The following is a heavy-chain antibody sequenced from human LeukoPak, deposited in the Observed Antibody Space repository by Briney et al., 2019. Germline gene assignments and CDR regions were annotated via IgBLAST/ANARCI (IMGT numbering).Heavy chain of an antibody. CDR3: ARGPIQLWIHNAMDV. V-gene: IGHV3-49*04. CDR2: IRSKAYRGTT. CDR1: GFTFGDHA. J-gene: IGHJ6*02. D-gene: IGHD5-18*01. Sequence: PGRSLRLSCTGSGFTFGDHATSWVRQAPGKGLEWVGFIRSKAYRGTTEYAASVKGRFTISRDDSASIAYLQMSSLRTEDTAVYYCARGPIQLWIHNAMDVWGQGTTVTVSS.